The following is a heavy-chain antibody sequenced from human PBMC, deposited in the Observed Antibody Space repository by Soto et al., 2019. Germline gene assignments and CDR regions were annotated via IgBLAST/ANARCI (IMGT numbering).Heavy chain of an antibody. J-gene: IGHJ4*02. D-gene: IGHD3-22*01. V-gene: IGHV3-74*01. CDR3: ALVYYYDSSGYFLLPDY. CDR2: INSDGTTI. Sequence: GGSLRLSCAASGFNFGPFWMHWVRQAPGKGLVWVSHINSDGTTIVYADSVKGRFTISRDNAKNTLYLQMNSLRAEDTAVYYCALVYYYDSSGYFLLPDYWGQGTLVTVSS. CDR1: GFNFGPFW.